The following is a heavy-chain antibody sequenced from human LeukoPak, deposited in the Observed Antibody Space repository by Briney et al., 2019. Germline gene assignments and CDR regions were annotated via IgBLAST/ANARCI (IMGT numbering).Heavy chain of an antibody. V-gene: IGHV3-53*01. CDR2: IYSGGSA. CDR3: ARGPAGYN. J-gene: IGHJ4*02. Sequence: GGSLRLSCAASGFTVSSNHMSWVRQAPGKGLEWVSVIYSGGSADYADSVKGRFTISRDNLKNTLYLQMNTLRAEDTAVYYCARGPAGYNWGQGTLVTVSS. CDR1: GFTVSSNH. D-gene: IGHD1-1*01.